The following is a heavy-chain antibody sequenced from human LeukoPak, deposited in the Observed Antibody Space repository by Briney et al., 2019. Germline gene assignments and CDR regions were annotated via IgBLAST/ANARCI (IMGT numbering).Heavy chain of an antibody. V-gene: IGHV5-51*01. J-gene: IGHJ4*02. Sequence: GESLKISCQCSGYTFTTWYIGWVRKMPGKGLEWMGIVYPGDSDTKYSPAFQGHVTMSADKSINTAYLQWNSLKASDTATYYCVGEDLGYGFGFWGQGTLVTVSS. CDR1: GYTFTTWY. CDR2: VYPGDSDT. D-gene: IGHD5-18*01. CDR3: VGEDLGYGFGF.